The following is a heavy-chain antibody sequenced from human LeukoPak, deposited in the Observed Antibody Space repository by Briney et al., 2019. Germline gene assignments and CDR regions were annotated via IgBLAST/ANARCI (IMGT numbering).Heavy chain of an antibody. V-gene: IGHV3-23*01. CDR2: ISGSGGST. CDR3: AKLFGSGILYRFFDY. J-gene: IGHJ4*02. CDR1: GFTFSSYA. D-gene: IGHD3-10*01. Sequence: GGSLRLYCAASGFTFSSYAMRWVRQAPGKGLEWVSAISGSGGSTYYADSVKGRFTISRDNSKNTLYLQMNSLRAEDTAVYYCAKLFGSGILYRFFDYWGQGTLVTVSS.